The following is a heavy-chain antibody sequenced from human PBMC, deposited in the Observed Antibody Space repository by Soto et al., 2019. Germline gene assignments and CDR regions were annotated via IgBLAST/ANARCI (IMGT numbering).Heavy chain of an antibody. D-gene: IGHD2-15*01. CDR2: ISAYNGNT. J-gene: IGHJ6*02. CDR3: ARESLVVVAATPYYYGMDV. V-gene: IGHV1-18*01. CDR1: GYTFTSYG. Sequence: ASVKVSCKASGYTFTSYGISWVLQAPGQGLEWMGWISAYNGNTNYAQKLQGRVTMTTDTSTSTAYMELRSLRSDDTAVYYCARESLVVVAATPYYYGMDVWGQGTTVTVSS.